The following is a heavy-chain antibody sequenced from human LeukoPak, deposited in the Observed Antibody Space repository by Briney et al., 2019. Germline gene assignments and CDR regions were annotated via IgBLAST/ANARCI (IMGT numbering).Heavy chain of an antibody. V-gene: IGHV1-69*13. D-gene: IGHD4-17*01. Sequence: SVKVSCKASGGTFSSYAISWVRQAPGQGLEWMGGIIPIFGTANYAQKLQGRVTITADESTSTAYMELSSLRSEDTAVYYYARCLNGDVHSYYYYYMDVWGKGTTVTVSS. J-gene: IGHJ6*03. CDR1: GGTFSSYA. CDR3: ARCLNGDVHSYYYYYMDV. CDR2: IIPIFGTA.